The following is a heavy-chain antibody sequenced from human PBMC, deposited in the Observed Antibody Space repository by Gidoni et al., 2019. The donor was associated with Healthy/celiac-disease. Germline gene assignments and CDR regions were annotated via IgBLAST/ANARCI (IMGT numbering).Heavy chain of an antibody. V-gene: IGHV1-18*04. D-gene: IGHD4-17*01. J-gene: IGHJ5*02. CDR2: ISAYNGNT. Sequence: QVQLVQSGAEVKKPGASVKVSCKASGYTFTRYGISWVRQAPGQGLEWMGWISAYNGNTNYAQKLQGRVTMTTDTSTSTAYMELRSLRSDDTAVYYCARDMRTTVTTSFRRFDPWGQGTLVTVSS. CDR3: ARDMRTTVTTSFRRFDP. CDR1: GYTFTRYG.